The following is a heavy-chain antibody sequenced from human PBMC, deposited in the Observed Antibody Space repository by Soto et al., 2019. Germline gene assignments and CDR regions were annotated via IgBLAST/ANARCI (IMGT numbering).Heavy chain of an antibody. J-gene: IGHJ4*02. Sequence: QVQLVQSGAEVKKPGASVKISCKASGYTFIHYYIHWVRQAPGQGLKWMAIINPNGGSTNYAQKFQGKVTVTIDTSTTTVSMELNRLESDDTAVYFCARSLLQGDFWGLGTLVTVSS. V-gene: IGHV1-46*01. CDR3: ARSLLQGDF. CDR1: GYTFIHYY. D-gene: IGHD2-21*01. CDR2: INPNGGST.